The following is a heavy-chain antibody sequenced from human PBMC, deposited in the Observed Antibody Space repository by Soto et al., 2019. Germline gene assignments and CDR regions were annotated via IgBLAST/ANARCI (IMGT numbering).Heavy chain of an antibody. Sequence: SLRLSCAASGFTFSSYSMNWVRQAPGKGLEWVSSISSSSSYIYHADSVKGRFTISRDNAKNSLYLQMNSLRAEDTAVYYCARDAPLYCSGGSCYSTGTRYYGMDVWGQGTTVTVSS. CDR2: ISSSSSYI. D-gene: IGHD2-15*01. CDR1: GFTFSSYS. CDR3: ARDAPLYCSGGSCYSTGTRYYGMDV. J-gene: IGHJ6*02. V-gene: IGHV3-21*01.